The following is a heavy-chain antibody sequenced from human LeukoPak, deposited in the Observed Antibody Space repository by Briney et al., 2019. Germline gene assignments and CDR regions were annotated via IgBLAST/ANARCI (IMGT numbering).Heavy chain of an antibody. Sequence: ASVKVSCKASGYTFTSYAMHWVRQAPGQRLEWMGWINAGNGNTKYSQKFQGRVTITRDTSASTAYMELSSLRSEDTAVYYCAGDSGVWQLVPQDFDYWGQGTLVTVSS. D-gene: IGHD6-13*01. CDR2: INAGNGNT. V-gene: IGHV1-3*01. CDR1: GYTFTSYA. J-gene: IGHJ4*02. CDR3: AGDSGVWQLVPQDFDY.